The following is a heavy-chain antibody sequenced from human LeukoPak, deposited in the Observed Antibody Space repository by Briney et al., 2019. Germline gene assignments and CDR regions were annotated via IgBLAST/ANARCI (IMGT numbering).Heavy chain of an antibody. J-gene: IGHJ6*03. V-gene: IGHV3-43D*03. CDR1: GFTFDDYA. Sequence: GGSLRLSCAASGFTFDDYAMHWVRQAPGKGLEWVSLISWDGGSTYYADSVKGRFTISGDNSKNSLYLQMNSLRAEDTALYYCAKDMWPRGDYFYMDVWGKGTTVTVSS. CDR2: ISWDGGST. D-gene: IGHD2-21*01. CDR3: AKDMWPRGDYFYMDV.